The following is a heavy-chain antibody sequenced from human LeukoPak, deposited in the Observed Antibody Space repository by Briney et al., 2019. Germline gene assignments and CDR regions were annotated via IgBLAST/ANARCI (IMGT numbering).Heavy chain of an antibody. D-gene: IGHD1-26*01. V-gene: IGHV4-34*01. Sequence: SETLSLTCAVYGGSFSGYYWSWIRQPPGKGLEWIGEINHSGSTNYNPSLKSRVTISADTSKNQFSLKLSSVTAADTAVYYCARGLGSNYYYYGMDVWGQGTTVTVSS. J-gene: IGHJ6*02. CDR2: INHSGST. CDR3: ARGLGSNYYYYGMDV. CDR1: GGSFSGYY.